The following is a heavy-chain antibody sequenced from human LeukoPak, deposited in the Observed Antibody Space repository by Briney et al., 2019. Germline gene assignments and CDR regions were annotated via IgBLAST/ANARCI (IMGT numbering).Heavy chain of an antibody. CDR2: IYHSGGT. CDR1: GGSISSSNW. J-gene: IGHJ3*02. Sequence: PSETLSLTCAVSGGSISSSNWWSWVRQPPGKGLEWIGEIYHSGGTNYNPSLKSRVTISVDKSKNQFSLKLSSVTAADTAVYYCAREAKSIAAAGGAFDIWGQGTMVTVSS. CDR3: AREAKSIAAAGGAFDI. D-gene: IGHD6-13*01. V-gene: IGHV4-4*02.